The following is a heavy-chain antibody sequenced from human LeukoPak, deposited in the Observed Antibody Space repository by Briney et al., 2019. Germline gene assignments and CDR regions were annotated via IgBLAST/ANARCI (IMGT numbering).Heavy chain of an antibody. V-gene: IGHV1-2*02. Sequence: GASVKVSCKASGYTFSDYYMHWVRQAPGQGLEWMGWINPDSGVTNHAQKFEGRVTMTRDTSISTVYVELSRLRSDDTAVYYCARAMVEYHYGMDVWGQGTTVTVSS. CDR3: ARAMVEYHYGMDV. CDR1: GYTFSDYY. D-gene: IGHD3-10*01. CDR2: INPDSGVT. J-gene: IGHJ6*02.